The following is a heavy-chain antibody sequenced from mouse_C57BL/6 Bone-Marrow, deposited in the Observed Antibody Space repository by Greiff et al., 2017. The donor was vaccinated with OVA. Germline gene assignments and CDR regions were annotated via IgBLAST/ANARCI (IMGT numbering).Heavy chain of an antibody. V-gene: IGHV1-9*01. CDR3: AREGYYGSSYEDWYFDV. J-gene: IGHJ1*03. CDR1: GYTFTGYW. CDR2: ILPGSGST. D-gene: IGHD1-1*01. Sequence: QVQLQQSGAELMKPGASVKLSCKATGYTFTGYWLEWVKQRPGHGLEWIGEILPGSGSTNYNEKFKGKATFTADTSSNTAYMQLSSLTTEDSAIYYCAREGYYGSSYEDWYFDVWGTGTTVTVSS.